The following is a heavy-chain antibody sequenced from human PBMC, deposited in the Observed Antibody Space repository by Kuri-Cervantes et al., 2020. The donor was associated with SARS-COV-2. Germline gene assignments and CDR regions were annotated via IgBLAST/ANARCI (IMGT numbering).Heavy chain of an antibody. J-gene: IGHJ4*02. D-gene: IGHD3-22*01. CDR3: ARGTHYFDSTTYWSTGWV. Sequence: SCTVSGGSISSDRYYWSWIRQPAGKGLEWIGRIYPSGSTNYHPSLKSRVTLPVDTSKNQFSLKLSSVTAAVTAVYYCARGTHYFDSTTYWSTGWVWGQGTLVTVSS. CDR2: IYPSGST. CDR1: GGSISSDRYY. V-gene: IGHV4-61*02.